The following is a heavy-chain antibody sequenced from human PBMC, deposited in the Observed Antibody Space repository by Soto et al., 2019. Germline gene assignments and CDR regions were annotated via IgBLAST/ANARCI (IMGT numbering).Heavy chain of an antibody. J-gene: IGHJ6*02. D-gene: IGHD6-13*01. CDR3: AKEYREQQLALYYYYGMDV. CDR2: ISYDGSNK. Sequence: GGSLRLSCAASGFTFSSYGMHWVRQAPGKGLEWVAVISYDGSNKYYADSVKGRFTISRDNSKNTLYLQMNSLRAEDTAVYYCAKEYREQQLALYYYYGMDVWAQGTTVTVSS. V-gene: IGHV3-30*18. CDR1: GFTFSSYG.